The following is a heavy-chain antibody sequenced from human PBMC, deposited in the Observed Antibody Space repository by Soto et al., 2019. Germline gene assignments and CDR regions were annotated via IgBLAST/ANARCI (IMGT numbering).Heavy chain of an antibody. CDR1: GFTFSSYS. Sequence: EVQLVESGGGLVKPGGSLRLSCAASGFTFSSYSMIWVRLAPGQGLEWVSSISTTSTYIYYADSVKGRFTISRDNAKNSLYLKMDSLRADDTAVYYCERDFKYDLLTSYYGMDVWGQGTTVTVSS. CDR3: ERDFKYDLLTSYYGMDV. D-gene: IGHD3-9*01. V-gene: IGHV3-21*01. CDR2: ISTTSTYI. J-gene: IGHJ6*02.